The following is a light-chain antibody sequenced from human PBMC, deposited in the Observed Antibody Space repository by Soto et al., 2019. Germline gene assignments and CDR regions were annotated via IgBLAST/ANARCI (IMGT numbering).Light chain of an antibody. V-gene: IGKV1-5*01. Sequence: DNPQTQSPSTLPASLGDSVTITCRVSEQFIKRFAWYQQKPGKPPKLLISDACSLKSGVTSRFSDSGSGTAFTLTFSRLEPDVFSTYDCQQCNSYPWTFGQGTRVEI. CDR1: EQFIKR. CDR2: DAC. CDR3: QQCNSYPWT. J-gene: IGKJ1*01.